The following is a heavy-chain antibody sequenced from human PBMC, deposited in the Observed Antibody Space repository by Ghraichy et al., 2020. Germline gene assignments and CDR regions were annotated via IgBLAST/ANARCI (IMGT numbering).Heavy chain of an antibody. CDR2: INHSGST. V-gene: IGHV4-34*01. CDR3: ARGLGYSSSWYGFRGVYYYMDV. Sequence: SETLSLTCAVYGGSFSGYYWSWIRQPPGKGLEWIGEINHSGSTNYNPSLKSRVTISVDTSKNQFSLKLSSVTAADTAVYYCARGLGYSSSWYGFRGVYYYMDVWGKGTTVTVSS. J-gene: IGHJ6*03. D-gene: IGHD6-13*01. CDR1: GGSFSGYY.